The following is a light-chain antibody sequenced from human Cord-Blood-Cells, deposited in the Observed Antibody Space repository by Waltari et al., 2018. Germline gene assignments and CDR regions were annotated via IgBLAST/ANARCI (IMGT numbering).Light chain of an antibody. CDR1: SSTIGAGHD. CDR2: GNS. V-gene: IGLV1-40*01. CDR3: QSYDSSLSGWV. J-gene: IGLJ3*02. Sequence: QSALTQPPSVSCAPRPRATISRTAPSSTIGAGHDVHRYQQVPGTAPKLLIYGNSNRPSGVPDRFSGSKSGTSASLAITGLQAEDEADDYCQSYDSSLSGWVFGGGTKLTVL.